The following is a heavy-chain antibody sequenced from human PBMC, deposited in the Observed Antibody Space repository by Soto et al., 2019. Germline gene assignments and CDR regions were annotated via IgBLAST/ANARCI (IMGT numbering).Heavy chain of an antibody. Sequence: PXETLYLTGTVSGASIINNDYYWSWIRQSPGRGLEWIGFIYYSGNTYTNPSLKSRVTIAADTSKNQISLTLTSVTAADTAVYFCAREGTAISPNGCIIAAGRFDYWGQGALVTVPS. V-gene: IGHV4-30-4*01. J-gene: IGHJ4*02. D-gene: IGHD6-13*01. CDR2: IYYSGNT. CDR3: AREGTAISPNGCIIAAGRFDY. CDR1: GASIINNDYY.